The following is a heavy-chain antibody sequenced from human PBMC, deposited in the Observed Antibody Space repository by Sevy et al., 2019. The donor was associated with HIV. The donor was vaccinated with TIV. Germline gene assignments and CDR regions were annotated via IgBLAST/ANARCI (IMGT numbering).Heavy chain of an antibody. D-gene: IGHD2-15*01. CDR1: GASISSSSYY. CDR2: IYYSGNT. V-gene: IGHV4-39*01. Sequence: SETLSLTCTVSGASISSSSYYWGWIRQPPGKGLEWIGRIYYSGNTYYHPSLKSRITISVDTSKNRFSRKLSSVTAADTAVYYCARHAGNLVDATNNYFDLWGQGTLVTVSS. J-gene: IGHJ4*02. CDR3: ARHAGNLVDATNNYFDL.